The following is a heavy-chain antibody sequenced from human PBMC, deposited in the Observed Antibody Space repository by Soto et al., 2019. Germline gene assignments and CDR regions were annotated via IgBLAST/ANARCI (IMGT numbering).Heavy chain of an antibody. Sequence: ASVKVSCKASGYSLRGNYIHWVRQTPGQGLEWMGWINPNSSGTVYAQKFQGRVTMTRDTSRSTVYMELRSLRSDDTAIYYCARSSGGNFGIIIEGSNWFDPWGQGTLVTVSS. CDR3: ARSSGGNFGIIIEGSNWFDP. J-gene: IGHJ5*02. V-gene: IGHV1-2*02. CDR1: GYSLRGNY. CDR2: INPNSSGT. D-gene: IGHD3-3*01.